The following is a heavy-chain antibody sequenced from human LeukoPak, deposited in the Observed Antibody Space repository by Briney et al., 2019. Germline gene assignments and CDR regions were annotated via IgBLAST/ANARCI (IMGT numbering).Heavy chain of an antibody. CDR2: IIPIFGTA. CDR3: ASSYCSSTSCYYFDY. V-gene: IGHV1-69*05. CDR1: GYTFTTYA. J-gene: IGHJ4*02. D-gene: IGHD2-2*01. Sequence: ASVKVSCKASGYTFTTYAMNWVRQAPGQGLEWMGGIIPIFGTANYAQKFQGRVTITTDESTSTAYMELSSLRSEDTAVYYCASSYCSSTSCYYFDYWGQGTLVTVSS.